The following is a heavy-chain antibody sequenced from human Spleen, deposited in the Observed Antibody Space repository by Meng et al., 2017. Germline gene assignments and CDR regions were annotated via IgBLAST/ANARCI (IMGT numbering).Heavy chain of an antibody. CDR2: ISSSSSFK. CDR3: VRDWKDYGDYSHWFFDL. CDR1: GFTFRNYA. J-gene: IGHJ2*01. D-gene: IGHD4-17*01. Sequence: GESLKISCAASGFTFRNYAMSWVRQAPGKGLEWVSSISSSSSFKYYTDSLKGRFTISRDNAKNSLFLQMNSLRVEDTAVYYCVRDWKDYGDYSHWFFDLWGRGTLVTVSS. V-gene: IGHV3-21*01.